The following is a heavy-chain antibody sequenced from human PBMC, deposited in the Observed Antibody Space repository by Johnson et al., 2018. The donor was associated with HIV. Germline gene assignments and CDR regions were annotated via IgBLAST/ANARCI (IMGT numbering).Heavy chain of an antibody. CDR2: ISYDGSNK. V-gene: IGHV3-30*04. D-gene: IGHD3-22*01. Sequence: QVQLVESGGGVVQPGRSLRLSCAASGFTFSSFAMHWVRQAPGKGLEWVAVISYDGSNKYYVDSVKGRFTISRDNSKNTLYLQMTSLRAEDTAVYYCARVRLEYYYDSSGTHDAFDIWGQGTMVTVSS. CDR3: ARVRLEYYYDSSGTHDAFDI. CDR1: GFTFSSFA. J-gene: IGHJ3*02.